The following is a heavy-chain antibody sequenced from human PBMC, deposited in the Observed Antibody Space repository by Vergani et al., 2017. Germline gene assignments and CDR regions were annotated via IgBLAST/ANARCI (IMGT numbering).Heavy chain of an antibody. CDR2: ISSSSSYI. J-gene: IGHJ4*02. CDR1: GFTFSSYS. Sequence: EVQLVESGGGLVKPGGSLRLSCAASGFTFSSYSMNWVRQAPGKGLEWVSSISSSSSYIYYADSVKGRFTISRDNAKNSLYLQMNSLRAEDTAVYYCARVSGYYDCWSGYSPLYYFDYWGQGTLVTVSS. CDR3: ARVSGYYDCWSGYSPLYYFDY. V-gene: IGHV3-21*01. D-gene: IGHD3-3*01.